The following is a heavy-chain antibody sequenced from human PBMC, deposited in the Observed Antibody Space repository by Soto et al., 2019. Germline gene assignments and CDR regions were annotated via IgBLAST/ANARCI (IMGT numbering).Heavy chain of an antibody. CDR1: GGTFSSYA. CDR3: ARGARLGYCSGGSCYSVFDY. CDR2: IIPIFGTA. D-gene: IGHD2-15*01. V-gene: IGHV1-69*13. Sequence: SVKVSCKASGGTFSSYAISWVRQAPGQGLEWMGGIIPIFGTANYAQKFQGRVTITADESTSTAYMELGSLRSEDTAVYYCARGARLGYCSGGSCYSVFDYWGQGTLVTVSS. J-gene: IGHJ4*02.